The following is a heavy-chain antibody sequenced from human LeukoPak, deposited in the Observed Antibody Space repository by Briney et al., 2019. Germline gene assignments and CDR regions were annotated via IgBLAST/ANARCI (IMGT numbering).Heavy chain of an antibody. V-gene: IGHV6-1*01. CDR2: TYYRSKWYN. Sequence: SQTLSLTCALSGDSVSSNSAAWNWIRQSPSRGLEWLGRTYYRSKWYNDYAVSVNSRITLNPDTSKNQFSLQLNSVTPEDTAVYYCARDRIAAAGSYWYFDLWGRGTLVTVSS. CDR3: ARDRIAAAGSYWYFDL. CDR1: GDSVSSNSAA. J-gene: IGHJ2*01. D-gene: IGHD6-13*01.